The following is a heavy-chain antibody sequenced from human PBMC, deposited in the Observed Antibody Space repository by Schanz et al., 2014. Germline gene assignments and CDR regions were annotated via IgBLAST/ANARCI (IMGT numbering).Heavy chain of an antibody. J-gene: IGHJ3*02. D-gene: IGHD4-17*01. CDR3: AKDPHKDYGGKPQALDI. V-gene: IGHV3-23*04. CDR1: GFTFSTYA. Sequence: EVQLVESGGGLVQPGGSLRLSCAASGFTFSTYAMNWVRQAPGKGLEWVSGISGSGVITYYEDSVKGRFTISRDNSKNTLYLQMNSLRAEDTAIYYCAKDPHKDYGGKPQALDIWGQVTMVTVSS. CDR2: ISGSGVIT.